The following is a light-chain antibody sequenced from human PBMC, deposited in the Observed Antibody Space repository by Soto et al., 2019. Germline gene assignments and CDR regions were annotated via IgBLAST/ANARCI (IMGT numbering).Light chain of an antibody. CDR1: QSVSNNY. J-gene: IGKJ4*01. Sequence: EIVMTQSPATLSVSPGERATLSCRASQSVSNNYLAWYQQKPGQAPRLLIYDASTRATGIPDRFSGSGSGTDFTLTISRLEPEDFAVYYCQQYGSSPSTFGGGTKVDIK. CDR2: DAS. CDR3: QQYGSSPST. V-gene: IGKV3-20*01.